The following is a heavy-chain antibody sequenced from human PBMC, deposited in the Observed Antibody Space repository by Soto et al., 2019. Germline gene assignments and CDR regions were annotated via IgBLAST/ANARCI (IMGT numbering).Heavy chain of an antibody. J-gene: IGHJ3*02. CDR2: MNPLNGDT. D-gene: IGHD6-19*01. V-gene: IGHV1-3*01. Sequence: QVQLVQSGAEVKKPGASVKVSCKASGYTLTTYSMHWVRQAPGQRLEWMGWMNPLNGDTKYSQRFHARLTIIRDTPASTAYMELSSLRSQDTAIYYCARGNSGAFEIWGQGTMVTVSS. CDR3: ARGNSGAFEI. CDR1: GYTLTTYS.